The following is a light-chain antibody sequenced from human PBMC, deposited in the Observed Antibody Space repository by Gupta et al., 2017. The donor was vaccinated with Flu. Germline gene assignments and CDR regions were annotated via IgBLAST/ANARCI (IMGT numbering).Light chain of an antibody. CDR1: SSNIGSNT. CDR3: ETWDDSRNGWV. Sequence: QSVLTQPPSASGTPGQSVPISCSGSSSNIGSNTVNWYQQRPGTAPKLLFYMNRQRHSGVPDRFYGSKSGTSAALTISGLQADDEADYYCETWDDSRNGWVFGGGTKLTVL. J-gene: IGLJ3*02. CDR2: MNR. V-gene: IGLV1-44*01.